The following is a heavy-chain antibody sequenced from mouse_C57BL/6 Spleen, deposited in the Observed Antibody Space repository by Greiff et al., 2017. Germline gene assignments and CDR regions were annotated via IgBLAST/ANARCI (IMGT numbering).Heavy chain of an antibody. CDR1: GFSFNTYA. CDR3: VRTGTGAMDY. V-gene: IGHV10-1*01. J-gene: IGHJ4*01. Sequence: EVQVVESGGGLVQPKGSLKLSCAASGFSFNTYAMNWVRQAPGKGLEWVARIRSKSNNYATYYADSVKDRFTISRDDSESMLYLQMNNLKTEDTAMYYCVRTGTGAMDYWGQGTSVTVSS. D-gene: IGHD4-1*01. CDR2: IRSKSNNYAT.